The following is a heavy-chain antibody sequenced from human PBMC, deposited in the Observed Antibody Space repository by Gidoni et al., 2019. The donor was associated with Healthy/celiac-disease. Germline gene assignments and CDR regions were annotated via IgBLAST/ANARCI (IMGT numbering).Heavy chain of an antibody. V-gene: IGHV1-3*01. Sequence: GNTKYSQKFQGRVTITRDKSASTAYMELSSLRSEDTAVYYCARSCSSTSCHFSNWFDPWGQGTLVTVSS. CDR3: ARSCSSTSCHFSNWFDP. J-gene: IGHJ5*02. D-gene: IGHD2-2*01. CDR2: GNT.